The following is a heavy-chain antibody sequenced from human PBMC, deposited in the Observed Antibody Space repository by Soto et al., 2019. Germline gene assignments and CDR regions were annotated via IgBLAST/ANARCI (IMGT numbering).Heavy chain of an antibody. CDR1: GFTFSSYA. Sequence: GGSLRLSCAASGFTFSSYAMHWVRQAPGKGLEWVAVISYDGSNKYYADSVKGRFTISRDNSKNTLYLQMNSLRAEDTAVYYCARGAKYYYDSSGYTLDYWGQGTLVTVSS. CDR3: ARGAKYYYDSSGYTLDY. CDR2: ISYDGSNK. J-gene: IGHJ4*02. D-gene: IGHD3-22*01. V-gene: IGHV3-30-3*01.